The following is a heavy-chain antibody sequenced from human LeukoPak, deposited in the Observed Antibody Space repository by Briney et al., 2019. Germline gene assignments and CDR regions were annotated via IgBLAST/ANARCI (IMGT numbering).Heavy chain of an antibody. J-gene: IGHJ4*02. CDR3: AKDQAVDY. CDR2: ISYDGSNK. D-gene: IGHD6-25*01. CDR1: GFTFSSYA. Sequence: GGSLRLSCAASGFTFSSYAMHWVRQAPGKGLEWVAVISYDGSNKYYADSVKGRFTISRDNSKNTLYLQMNSLRAEDTAVYYCAKDQAVDYWGQGTLVTVSS. V-gene: IGHV3-30-3*01.